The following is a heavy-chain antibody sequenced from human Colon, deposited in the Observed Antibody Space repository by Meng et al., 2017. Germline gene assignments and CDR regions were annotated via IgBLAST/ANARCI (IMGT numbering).Heavy chain of an antibody. CDR3: ARELYYYDSGGYLDY. Sequence: GGSLRLSCAASGFTFSSYSMNWVRQAPGKGLEWVSSISSSSSYIDYADSVKGRFTISRDNSKNSLYLQMNSLRAEDTAVYYCARELYYYDSGGYLDYWGQGTLVTVSS. D-gene: IGHD3-22*01. CDR2: ISSSSSYI. J-gene: IGHJ4*02. V-gene: IGHV3-21*01. CDR1: GFTFSSYS.